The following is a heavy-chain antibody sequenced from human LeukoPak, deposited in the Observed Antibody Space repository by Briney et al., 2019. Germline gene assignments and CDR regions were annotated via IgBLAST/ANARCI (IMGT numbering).Heavy chain of an antibody. D-gene: IGHD5-18*01. CDR2: FDPEDGET. CDR3: ATGLRGYRRDY. Sequence: ASVKVSFKVSGYTLTELSMHWVRQAPGKGREWMGGFDPEDGETIYSQKFQGRVTMTEDTSTDTAYMELISLRSEDTAVYYCATGLRGYRRDYWGQGTLVTVSS. V-gene: IGHV1-24*01. CDR1: GYTLTELS. J-gene: IGHJ4*02.